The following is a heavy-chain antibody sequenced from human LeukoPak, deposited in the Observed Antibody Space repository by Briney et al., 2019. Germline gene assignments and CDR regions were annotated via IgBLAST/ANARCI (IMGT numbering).Heavy chain of an antibody. J-gene: IGHJ6*02. CDR3: ARDDTAIYYYYGMDV. V-gene: IGHV7-4-1*02. CDR1: GYTFTGYY. Sequence: GASVKVSCKASGYTFTGYYMHWVRQAPGQGLEWMGWINTNTGNPTYAQGFAGRFVFSLDTSVSTAYLQISSLKAEDTAVYYCARDDTAIYYYYGMDVWGQGTTVTVSS. D-gene: IGHD5-18*01. CDR2: INTNTGNP.